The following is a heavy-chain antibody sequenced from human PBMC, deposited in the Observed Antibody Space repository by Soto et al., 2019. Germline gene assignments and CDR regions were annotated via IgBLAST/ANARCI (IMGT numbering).Heavy chain of an antibody. CDR3: AREAVAVAATYYFDY. J-gene: IGHJ4*02. CDR1: GGSVSSGNW. D-gene: IGHD6-19*01. V-gene: IGHV4-4*02. CDR2: IYHSGTT. Sequence: PSETLSLTCAVSGGSVSSGNWWSWVRQPPGKGLEWLGEIYHSGTTNYNPSLKSRVTISVDKSKNQCSLKLTSLTAADTAVYYCAREAVAVAATYYFDYWGEGTLVTVS.